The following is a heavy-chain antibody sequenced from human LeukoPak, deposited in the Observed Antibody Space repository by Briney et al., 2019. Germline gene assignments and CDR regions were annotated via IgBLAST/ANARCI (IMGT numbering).Heavy chain of an antibody. J-gene: IGHJ6*03. CDR1: GYTFTDYY. D-gene: IGHD6-6*01. V-gene: IGHV1-2*02. Sequence: ASVKVSCKTSGYTFTDYYMHWVRQAPGQGLEWMGWINPNSGGTNYAQKFQGRVTMTRDTSISTAYMELSSLRSDDTAVYYCAREVEGLEQLGPRYYYYYYMDVWGKGTTVTVSS. CDR3: AREVEGLEQLGPRYYYYYYMDV. CDR2: INPNSGGT.